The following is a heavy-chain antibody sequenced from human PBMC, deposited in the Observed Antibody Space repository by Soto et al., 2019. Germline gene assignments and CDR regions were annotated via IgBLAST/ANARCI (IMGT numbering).Heavy chain of an antibody. D-gene: IGHD3-10*01. CDR1: GFTFRTYA. CDR3: AKIPTGSGSSRFDY. CDR2: ISGSGSFT. J-gene: IGHJ4*02. Sequence: GGSLRLSCAASGFTFRTYAMNWVRQAPGKGLEWISAISGSGSFTHYADSVRGRFTISRDNSQNQLYLQMNNLRGDDTAMYYCAKIPTGSGSSRFDYWGQGIQVTVSS. V-gene: IGHV3-23*01.